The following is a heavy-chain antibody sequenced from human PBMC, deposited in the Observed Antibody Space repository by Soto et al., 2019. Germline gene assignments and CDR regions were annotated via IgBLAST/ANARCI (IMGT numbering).Heavy chain of an antibody. J-gene: IGHJ4*02. Sequence: EVQLVESGEGLVQPGGSLRLSCAASGFTFSSYAMHCVRQAPGKGLEYVSAISSNGGITYYADSVKGRFTISRDNSKNTLYLQMGSLRAEDMAVYYCARGRGSSPGYFDYWGQGTLVTVSS. CDR1: GFTFSSYA. D-gene: IGHD3-10*01. CDR3: ARGRGSSPGYFDY. CDR2: ISSNGGIT. V-gene: IGHV3-64*02.